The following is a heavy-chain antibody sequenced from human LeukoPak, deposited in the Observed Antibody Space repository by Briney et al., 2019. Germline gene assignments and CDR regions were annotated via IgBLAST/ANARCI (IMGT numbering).Heavy chain of an antibody. CDR2: ISYDGSNK. CDR1: GFTFSSYA. J-gene: IGHJ4*02. CDR3: AREDGDYDRLGY. V-gene: IGHV3-30-3*01. D-gene: IGHD4-17*01. Sequence: PGGSLRLSCAASGFTFSSYAMHWVRQAPGKGLEWVAVISYDGSNKYYADSVKGRFTISRDNSKNTLYLQMNSLRAEDTAVYYCAREDGDYDRLGYWGQGTLVTVSS.